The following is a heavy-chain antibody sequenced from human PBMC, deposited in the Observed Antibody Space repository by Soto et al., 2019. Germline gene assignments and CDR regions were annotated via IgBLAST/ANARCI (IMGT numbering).Heavy chain of an antibody. J-gene: IGHJ4*02. D-gene: IGHD3-3*01. Sequence: SETLSLTCTVSAGSISSYYWSWIRQPPGKGLEGIGYISYSGSTNYYPSLKSRVTISVDTSKNQFSLKLSSVTAADTAVYYCARGPYYDFWSGNHPFDYWGQGTLVTGSS. CDR3: ARGPYYDFWSGNHPFDY. CDR1: AGSISSYY. CDR2: ISYSGST. V-gene: IGHV4-59*01.